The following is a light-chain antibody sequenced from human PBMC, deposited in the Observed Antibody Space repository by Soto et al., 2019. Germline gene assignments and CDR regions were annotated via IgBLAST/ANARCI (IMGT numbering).Light chain of an antibody. Sequence: DIQMTQSPSSLTASIGDRVTISCRASQGFSNSLAWSQQKPGKDPTRLIYGASILHSGVPSRYSGSGSGTDLTLTISSLQPEDGATYFCQKYDCAPLTFGEGTNVEIK. CDR1: QGFSNS. J-gene: IGKJ4*01. CDR2: GAS. V-gene: IGKV1-27*01. CDR3: QKYDCAPLT.